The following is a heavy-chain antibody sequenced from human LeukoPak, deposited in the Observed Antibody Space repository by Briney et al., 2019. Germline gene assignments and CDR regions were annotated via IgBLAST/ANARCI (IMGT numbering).Heavy chain of an antibody. V-gene: IGHV4-61*01. CDR3: ARFTSRDGYNYYMDV. Sequence: SETLSLTCTVSGYSISSGYYWSWIRQPPGKGLEWIGYIYYSGSTNYNPSLKSRVTISVDTSKNQFSLKLSSVTAADTAVYYCARFTSRDGYNYYMDVWGKGTTVTVSS. D-gene: IGHD5-24*01. J-gene: IGHJ6*03. CDR1: GYSISSGYY. CDR2: IYYSGST.